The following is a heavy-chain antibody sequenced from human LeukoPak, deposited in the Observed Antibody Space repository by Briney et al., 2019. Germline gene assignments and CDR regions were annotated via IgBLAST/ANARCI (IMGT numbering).Heavy chain of an antibody. Sequence: ASVKVSCKASGGTFSSYAISWVRQAPRQGLEWMGRIIPIFGTANYAQKFQGRVTITTDESTSTAYMELSSLRSEDTAVYYCARDLHYYDSSGYYYPNWFDPWGQGTLVTVSS. CDR1: GGTFSSYA. CDR3: ARDLHYYDSSGYYYPNWFDP. CDR2: IIPIFGTA. V-gene: IGHV1-69*05. D-gene: IGHD3-22*01. J-gene: IGHJ5*02.